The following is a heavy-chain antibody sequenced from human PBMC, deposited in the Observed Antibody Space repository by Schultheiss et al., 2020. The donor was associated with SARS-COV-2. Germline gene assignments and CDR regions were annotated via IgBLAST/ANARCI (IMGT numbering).Heavy chain of an antibody. V-gene: IGHV4-31*01. D-gene: IGHD6-6*01. CDR3: ARASSYSSSSWQGSYYYGMDV. CDR1: GGSISSGGYY. J-gene: IGHJ6*02. CDR2: IYYSGST. Sequence: SETLSLTCTVSGGSISSGGYYWSWIRQHPGKGLEWIGYIYYSGSTYYNPSLKSLVTISVDTSKNQFSLKLSSVTAADTAVYYCARASSYSSSSWQGSYYYGMDVWGQGTTVTVSS.